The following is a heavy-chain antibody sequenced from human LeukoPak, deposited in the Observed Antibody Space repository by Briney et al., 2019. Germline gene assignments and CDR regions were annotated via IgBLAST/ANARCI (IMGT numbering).Heavy chain of an antibody. J-gene: IGHJ4*02. D-gene: IGHD2-2*01. CDR3: ARGDCSATSCYYFDY. CDR1: GFTFDDYG. V-gene: IGHV3-11*04. Sequence: GGSLRLSCAASGFTFDDYGMSWIRQAPGKGLEWVSYISSTITTIYYADSVKGRFTISRDNAKNSLYLQMSSLRAEDTAVYYCARGDCSATSCYYFDYWGQGTLVTVSS. CDR2: ISSTITTI.